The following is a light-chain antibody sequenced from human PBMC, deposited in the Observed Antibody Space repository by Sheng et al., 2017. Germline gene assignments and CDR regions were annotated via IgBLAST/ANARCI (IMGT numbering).Light chain of an antibody. CDR1: QSVSSN. CDR3: QQYYYTPST. CDR2: GAS. Sequence: EIVMTQSPATLSVSPGERATLSCRASQSVSSNLAWYLQKPGQAPRLLIYGASTRATGIPARFSGSGSGTEFTLTISSLQAEDVAVYFCQQYYYTPSTFGQGTKVEIK. J-gene: IGKJ1*01. V-gene: IGKV3-15*01.